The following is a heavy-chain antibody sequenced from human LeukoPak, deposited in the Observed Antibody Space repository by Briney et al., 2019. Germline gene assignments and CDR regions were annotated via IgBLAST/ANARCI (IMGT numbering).Heavy chain of an antibody. CDR2: ISSSGSTI. J-gene: IGHJ4*02. V-gene: IGHV3-11*01. CDR1: GFTFSDYY. CDR3: AKALGIYGSGWYLAY. D-gene: IGHD6-13*01. Sequence: GGSLRLSCAASGFTFSDYYMSWIRQAPGKGLEWVSYISSSGSTIYYADSVKGRFTISRDNAKNSLYLQMNSLRAEDSAVYYCAKALGIYGSGWYLAYWGQGTLVTVSS.